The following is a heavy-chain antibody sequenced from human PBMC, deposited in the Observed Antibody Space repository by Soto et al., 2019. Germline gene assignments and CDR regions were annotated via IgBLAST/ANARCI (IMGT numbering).Heavy chain of an antibody. CDR3: ARESRYSSSRIVDY. CDR2: IYYSGST. CDR1: GGSISSGGYY. Sequence: QVQLQESGPGLVKPSQTLSLTCTVSGGSISSGGYYWSWIRQHPGKGLEWIGYIYYSGSTYYNPSLKRRVTISVDTSKNQFSLKLSSVTAADTAVYYCARESRYSSSRIVDYWGQGTLVTVSS. V-gene: IGHV4-31*03. D-gene: IGHD6-13*01. J-gene: IGHJ4*02.